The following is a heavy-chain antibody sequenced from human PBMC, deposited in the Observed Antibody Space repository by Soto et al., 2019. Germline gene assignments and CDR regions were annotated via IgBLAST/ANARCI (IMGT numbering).Heavy chain of an antibody. J-gene: IGHJ4*02. V-gene: IGHV3-21*01. Sequence: EVHLVESGGGLVKPGGSLRLSCAASGFTFSSYSMNWVRQAPGKGLEWVASISTTSSFIYSADSVKGRFTISRDNAKNSLYLQMNSLRAEDTAVYYCAREGSLYVDSVSHCFDYWGQGTLVTVYS. CDR3: AREGSLYVDSVSHCFDY. CDR2: ISTTSSFI. D-gene: IGHD4-17*01. CDR1: GFTFSSYS.